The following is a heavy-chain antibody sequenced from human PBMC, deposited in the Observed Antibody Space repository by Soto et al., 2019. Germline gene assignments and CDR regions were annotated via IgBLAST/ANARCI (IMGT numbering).Heavy chain of an antibody. V-gene: IGHV6-1*01. J-gene: IGHJ6*03. CDR3: AGTTSHHWLYMDV. CDR1: GDSVSGNSAA. CDR2: TYYRSRWYN. D-gene: IGHD1-1*01. Sequence: QVQLQESGPGLVKPSQTLSVTCAISGDSVSGNSAARNWIRLSPSRGLEWLARTYYRSRWYNDYAVSVRSRITVNADTSKNQFSLQLTSVTLEDTAIYYCAGTTSHHWLYMDVWGRGTTVTVSS.